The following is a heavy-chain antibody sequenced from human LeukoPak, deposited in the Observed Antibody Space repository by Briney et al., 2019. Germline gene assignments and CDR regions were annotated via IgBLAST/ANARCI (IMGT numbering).Heavy chain of an antibody. CDR3: ASRDGYKNKEY. CDR1: GGSFSGYY. D-gene: IGHD5-24*01. Sequence: PSETLSLTCAVYGGSFSGYYWSWIRQPPGKGLEWIGYIYYSGSTNYNPSLKSRVTISVDTSKNQFSLKLSSVTAADTAVYYCASRDGYKNKEYWGQGTLVTVSS. J-gene: IGHJ4*02. CDR2: IYYSGST. V-gene: IGHV4-59*01.